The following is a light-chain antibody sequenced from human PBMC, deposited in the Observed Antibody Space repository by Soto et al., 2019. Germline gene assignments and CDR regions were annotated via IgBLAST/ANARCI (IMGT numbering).Light chain of an antibody. CDR2: GAS. CDR3: QQYGSSPQT. V-gene: IGKV3-20*01. J-gene: IGKJ1*01. Sequence: EIVVTQSPATLSLSPGERATLSCRASQSVSSYLAWYQQKPGQAPRLLIYGASSRATGIPARFSGSGSGTDFTLTISSLEPEDFAVYYCQQYGSSPQTFGQGTKVDIK. CDR1: QSVSSY.